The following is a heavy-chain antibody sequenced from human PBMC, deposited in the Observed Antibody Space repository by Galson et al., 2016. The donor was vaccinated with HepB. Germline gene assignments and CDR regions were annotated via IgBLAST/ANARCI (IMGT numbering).Heavy chain of an antibody. CDR1: GYSFTRYY. V-gene: IGHV5-51*01. CDR3: ARGSDILTGYHSYYYVMDV. D-gene: IGHD3-9*01. Sequence: QSGAEVKKPGESLKISCKGSGYSFTRYYIAWVRQMPGKGLEWMGIIYPSDSDTRYSPSFQGQVTITADQSINTAYLQWSSLKASDTAMYYCARGSDILTGYHSYYYVMDVWGQGTTVTVSS. CDR2: IYPSDSDT. J-gene: IGHJ6*02.